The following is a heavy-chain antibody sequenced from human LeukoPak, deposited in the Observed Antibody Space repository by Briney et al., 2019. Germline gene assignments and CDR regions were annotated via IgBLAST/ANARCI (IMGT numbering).Heavy chain of an antibody. CDR2: MNPNSGST. Sequence: GASVKVSCKASGYTFTSYDINWVRQATGQGLEWMGWMNPNSGSTGYAQKFQGRVTMTRDTSISTAYMELSSLTSEDTAVYYCARRRFGESPVDYWGQGTLVTVS. J-gene: IGHJ4*02. D-gene: IGHD3-10*01. V-gene: IGHV1-8*01. CDR3: ARRRFGESPVDY. CDR1: GYTFTSYD.